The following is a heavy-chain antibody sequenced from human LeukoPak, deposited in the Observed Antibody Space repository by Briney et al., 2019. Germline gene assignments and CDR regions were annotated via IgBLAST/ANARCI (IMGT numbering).Heavy chain of an antibody. CDR3: ARGASY. CDR2: IRPDGTEQ. Sequence: PGGSLRLSCAVSGFTFSNYWMNWVRQAPGKGPEWVANIRPDGTEQFYVDSVKSRFTVSRDNAKNLLYLQMNSLRDEDTALYYCARGASYWGQGTLVTVSS. J-gene: IGHJ4*02. CDR1: GFTFSNYW. V-gene: IGHV3-7*04.